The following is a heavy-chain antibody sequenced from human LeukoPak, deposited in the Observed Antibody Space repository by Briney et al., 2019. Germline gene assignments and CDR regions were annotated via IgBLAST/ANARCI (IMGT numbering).Heavy chain of an antibody. CDR3: ARSTSSIYSYGYYFDY. D-gene: IGHD5-18*01. Sequence: SETLSLTCSVSGVSISRSFYYWGWIRQHPGKGLEWIGAIYYTGSTDYNPSLQSRVTMSVDTSQNQFSLRLRSVTAADTAVYYCARSTSSIYSYGYYFDYWGQGTLVTVSS. CDR1: GVSISRSFYY. J-gene: IGHJ4*02. V-gene: IGHV4-39*01. CDR2: IYYTGST.